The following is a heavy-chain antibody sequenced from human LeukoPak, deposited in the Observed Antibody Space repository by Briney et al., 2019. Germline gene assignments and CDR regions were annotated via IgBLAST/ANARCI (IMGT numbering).Heavy chain of an antibody. CDR1: GFTFSSYA. Sequence: GGSLRLSCAASGFTFSSYAMHWVRQAPGKGLEWVAVISYDGSNKYYADSVKGRFTISRDNSKNTLYLQMNSLRAEDTAVYYCAKLITMVRGVIIGSEREVYWGQGTLVTVSS. J-gene: IGHJ4*02. CDR2: ISYDGSNK. V-gene: IGHV3-30-3*02. CDR3: AKLITMVRGVIIGSEREVY. D-gene: IGHD3-10*01.